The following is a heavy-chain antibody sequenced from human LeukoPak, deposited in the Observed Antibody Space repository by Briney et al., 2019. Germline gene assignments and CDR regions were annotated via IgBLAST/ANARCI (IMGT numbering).Heavy chain of an antibody. CDR3: ARGRITMIVVTDAFDI. CDR2: INHSGST. D-gene: IGHD3-22*01. Sequence: PSEALSLTCAVYGGSFSGYYWSWIRQPPGKRLEWIEEINHSGSTNYNPSLKSRVTISVDTSKNQFSLKLSSVTAADTAVYYCARGRITMIVVTDAFDIWGQGTMVTVSS. J-gene: IGHJ3*02. CDR1: GGSFSGYY. V-gene: IGHV4-34*01.